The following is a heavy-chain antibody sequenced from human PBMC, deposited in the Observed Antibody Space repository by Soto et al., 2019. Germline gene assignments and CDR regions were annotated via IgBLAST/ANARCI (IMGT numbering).Heavy chain of an antibody. J-gene: IGHJ3*02. Sequence: SVKVSCKASGGTFSSYAISWVRQAPGQGLEWMGGIIPIFGTANYAQKFQGRVTITADESTSTAYMELSSLRSEDTAVYYCASTDAREQQPRSNDAFDIWGQGTMVTVSS. CDR1: GGTFSSYA. V-gene: IGHV1-69*13. CDR3: ASTDAREQQPRSNDAFDI. D-gene: IGHD6-13*01. CDR2: IIPIFGTA.